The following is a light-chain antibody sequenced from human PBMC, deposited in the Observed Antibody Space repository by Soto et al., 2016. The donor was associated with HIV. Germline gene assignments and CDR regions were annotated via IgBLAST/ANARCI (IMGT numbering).Light chain of an antibody. Sequence: DIQMTQSPSSLSASVGDRVTITCQASQDISNYLNWYQQKQGKAPKLLIYDASNLETGVPSRFSGSGSGTDFTFTISSLQPEDIATYYCQQYDKLPSLTFGPGTKVEIK. CDR2: DAS. CDR1: QDISNY. V-gene: IGKV1-33*01. CDR3: QQYDKLPSLT. J-gene: IGKJ3*01.